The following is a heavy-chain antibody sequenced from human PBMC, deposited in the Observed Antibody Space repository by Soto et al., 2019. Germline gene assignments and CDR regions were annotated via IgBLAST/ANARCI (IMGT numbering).Heavy chain of an antibody. CDR3: AKAPVAVAGTYYGMDV. V-gene: IGHV3-23*01. CDR1: GFTFSSYA. D-gene: IGHD6-19*01. J-gene: IGHJ6*02. Sequence: SLRLSCAASGFTFSSYAMSWVRQAPGKGLEWVSAISGSGGSTYYADSVKGRFTISRDNSKNTLYLQMNSLRAEDTAVYYCAKAPVAVAGTYYGMDVWGQGTTVTVSS. CDR2: ISGSGGST.